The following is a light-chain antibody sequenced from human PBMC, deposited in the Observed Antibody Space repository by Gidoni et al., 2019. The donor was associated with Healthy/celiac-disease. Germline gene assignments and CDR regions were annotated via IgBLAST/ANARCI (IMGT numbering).Light chain of an antibody. J-gene: IGKJ4*01. Sequence: LLPQSPATLSLSPGERATLSCRDSQSVSSYLAWYQQKPGQAPRLLIYDASNRDTGIPARFSGSGSGTHFTLTIRSLEPEDFAVDYCQQSSNWPLTFGGGTKVEIK. V-gene: IGKV3-11*01. CDR1: QSVSSY. CDR3: QQSSNWPLT. CDR2: DAS.